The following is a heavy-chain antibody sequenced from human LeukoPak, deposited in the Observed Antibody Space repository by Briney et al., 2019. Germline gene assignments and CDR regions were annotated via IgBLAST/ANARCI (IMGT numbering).Heavy chain of an antibody. Sequence: SETLSLTCTVSGGSISSSSYYWGWIRQPPGKGLEWIGSIYYSGSTYYNPSLKSRVTISVDTSKNQFSLKLSSVTAADTAVYYCARARITMIVVVIRKGGYFDYWGQGTLVTVSS. CDR1: GGSISSSSYY. CDR2: IYYSGST. CDR3: ARARITMIVVVIRKGGYFDY. D-gene: IGHD3-22*01. J-gene: IGHJ4*02. V-gene: IGHV4-39*07.